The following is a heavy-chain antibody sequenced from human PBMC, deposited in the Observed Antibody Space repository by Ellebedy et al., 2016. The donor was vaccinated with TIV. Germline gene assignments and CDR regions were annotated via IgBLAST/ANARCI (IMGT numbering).Heavy chain of an antibody. V-gene: IGHV4-34*01. CDR3: ARSSGWDDY. J-gene: IGHJ4*02. Sequence: MPSETLSLTCAVYGGSFSGYYWSWIRQPPGKGLEWIGEINHSGSTNYNPSLKSRVTISVDTSKNQFSLKLSSVTAADTAVYYCARSSGWDDYWGQGTLVTVSS. CDR2: INHSGST. D-gene: IGHD6-19*01. CDR1: GGSFSGYY.